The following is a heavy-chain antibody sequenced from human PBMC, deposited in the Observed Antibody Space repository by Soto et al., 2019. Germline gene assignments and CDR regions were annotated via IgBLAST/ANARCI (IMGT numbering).Heavy chain of an antibody. CDR2: INPKGDGK. CDR3: ASVALSYTNNDCLEH. D-gene: IGHD2-21*01. V-gene: IGHV1-2*02. J-gene: IGHJ4*02. Sequence: APVKVSCKASEQTITGHYIQWVRQAPGQGLEWMGWINPKGDGKKYAQHFQGRITVTRDTSINTCYMELRALTSDDTAVYYCASVALSYTNNDCLEHWGQGTMVTVYS. CDR1: EQTITGHY.